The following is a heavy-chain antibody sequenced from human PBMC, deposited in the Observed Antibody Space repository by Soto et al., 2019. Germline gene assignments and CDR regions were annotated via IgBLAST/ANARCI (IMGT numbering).Heavy chain of an antibody. J-gene: IGHJ6*02. D-gene: IGHD2-2*01. V-gene: IGHV3-15*07. Sequence: GGSLRLSCAASGFTFSNAWMNWVRQAPGKGLEWVGRIKSKTDGGTTDYAAPVKGRFTISRDDSKNTLYLQMNSLKTEDTAVYYCTYHSHCSSTSCYVGDYYYYGMDVWGQGTTVTVSS. CDR2: IKSKTDGGTT. CDR1: GFTFSNAW. CDR3: TYHSHCSSTSCYVGDYYYYGMDV.